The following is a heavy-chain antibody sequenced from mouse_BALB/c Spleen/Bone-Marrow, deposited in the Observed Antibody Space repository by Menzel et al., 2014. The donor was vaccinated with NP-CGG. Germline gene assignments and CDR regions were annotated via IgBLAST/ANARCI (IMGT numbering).Heavy chain of an antibody. V-gene: IGHV2-9*02. CDR2: IWAGGST. J-gene: IGHJ4*01. Sequence: QVQLKESGPGLVAPSQSLSITCTASGFSLTSYGVHWVRQPPGKGLEWLGVIWAGGSTNYTSDLMSRVSISKHNSKSQVFLKMNSLHTDDTAMYYCARAPLQRYHYAMDYWGQGTSVTVSS. CDR1: GFSLTSYG. CDR3: ARAPLQRYHYAMDY. D-gene: IGHD1-2*01.